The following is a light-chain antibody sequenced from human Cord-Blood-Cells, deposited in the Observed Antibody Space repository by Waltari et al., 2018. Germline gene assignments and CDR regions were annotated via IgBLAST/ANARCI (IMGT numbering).Light chain of an antibody. CDR1: QDISNY. J-gene: IGKJ2*03. CDR2: DAS. CDR3: QQYDNLPPMYS. Sequence: DIQMTQSPSSLSASVGDRVTITCQASQDISNYLNWYHQKPGKVPKLLVYDASNLETGVPSRLSGSGSGTGFTFTISSLQPEDIATYYCQQYDNLPPMYSFGQGTKLEIK. V-gene: IGKV1-33*01.